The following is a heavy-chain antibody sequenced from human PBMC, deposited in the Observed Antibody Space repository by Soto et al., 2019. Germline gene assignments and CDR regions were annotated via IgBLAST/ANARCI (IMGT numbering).Heavy chain of an antibody. J-gene: IGHJ6*02. CDR3: ARALVTDYNSRDYHYYFAMDV. V-gene: IGHV4-34*09. CDR1: GGSFSGYY. Sequence: PSETLSLTCAVYGGSFSGYYWSWIRQPPGKGLEWIANVYHTGTTYYNPSLKSRVSMSVDTSQNQFSLILASVTAADTAVYYCARALVTDYNSRDYHYYFAMDVWGQGTSVTVSS. D-gene: IGHD3-22*01. CDR2: VYHTGTT.